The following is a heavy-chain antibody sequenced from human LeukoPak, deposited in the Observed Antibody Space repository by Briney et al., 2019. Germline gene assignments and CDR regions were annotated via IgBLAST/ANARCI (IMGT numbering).Heavy chain of an antibody. V-gene: IGHV3-11*01. CDR1: GFTFSDYY. D-gene: IGHD6-13*01. CDR2: ISSSGSTI. CDR3: ARDLGMDYSSSWGAYYYYYYGMDV. Sequence: GGSLRLSCAASGFTFSDYYMSWIRQAPGQGLEWVSYISSSGSTIYYADSVKGRFTISRDNAKNSLYLQMNSLRAEDTAVYYCARDLGMDYSSSWGAYYYYYYGMDVWGQGTTVTVSS. J-gene: IGHJ6*02.